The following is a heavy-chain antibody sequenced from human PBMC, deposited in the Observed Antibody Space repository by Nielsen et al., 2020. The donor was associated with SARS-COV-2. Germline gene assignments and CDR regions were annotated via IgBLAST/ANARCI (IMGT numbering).Heavy chain of an antibody. D-gene: IGHD1-20*01. Sequence: ASVKVSCKASGYTFTSYDTNWVRQATGQGLEWMGWMNPNSGNTGYAQKFQGRVTMTRNTSISTAYMELSSLRSEDTAVYYCARVHEQITGIPFDYYYGMDVWGQGTTVTVSS. CDR3: ARVHEQITGIPFDYYYGMDV. V-gene: IGHV1-8*01. J-gene: IGHJ6*02. CDR1: GYTFTSYD. CDR2: MNPNSGNT.